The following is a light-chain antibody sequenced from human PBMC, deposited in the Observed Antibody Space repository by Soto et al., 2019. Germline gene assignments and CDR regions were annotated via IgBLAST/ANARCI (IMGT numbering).Light chain of an antibody. CDR1: SSDVGTYNY. Sequence: QSALTQPASVSGSPGQSITISCTGTSSDVGTYNYVSWYQQHPGKAPKLVIYDVSSRPSGVSYRFSGSKSGNTASLTISGLQAEDEADYYCTSFRSGNSFDVFGGGTKLTVL. CDR2: DVS. V-gene: IGLV2-14*03. CDR3: TSFRSGNSFDV. J-gene: IGLJ3*02.